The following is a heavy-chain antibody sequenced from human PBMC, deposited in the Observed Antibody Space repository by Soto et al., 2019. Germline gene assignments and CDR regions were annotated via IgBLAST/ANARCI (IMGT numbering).Heavy chain of an antibody. CDR2: IYYSGST. V-gene: IGHV4-30-4*01. Sequence: SETLSLTCTVSGGSISSGDYYWSWIRQPPGKGLEWIGYIYYSGSTYYNPSLKSRVTISVDTSKNQFSLKLSSVTAADTAVYYCARGPNWNYEWNFDYWGQGTLVTVSS. D-gene: IGHD1-7*01. CDR3: ARGPNWNYEWNFDY. J-gene: IGHJ4*02. CDR1: GGSISSGDYY.